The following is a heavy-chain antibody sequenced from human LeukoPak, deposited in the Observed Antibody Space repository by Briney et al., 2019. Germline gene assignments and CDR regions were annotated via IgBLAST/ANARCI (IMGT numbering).Heavy chain of an antibody. CDR3: SGSFGELTFFDY. CDR1: GFTFGDCG. CDR2: IRSKTYGGTT. V-gene: IGHV3-49*04. Sequence: GGSLRLSCTTSGFTFGDCGMSWVRQAPGKGLEWVGFIRSKTYGGTTEYAASVKGRFIISRDDSKSIAYLQMNSLKTEDTAVYYCSGSFGELTFFDYWGQGTLVTVSS. D-gene: IGHD3-10*01. J-gene: IGHJ4*02.